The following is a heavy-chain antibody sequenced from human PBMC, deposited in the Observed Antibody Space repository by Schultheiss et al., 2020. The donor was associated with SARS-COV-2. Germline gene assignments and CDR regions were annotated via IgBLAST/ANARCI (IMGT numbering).Heavy chain of an antibody. D-gene: IGHD3-22*01. Sequence: SETLSLTCTVSGGSISSSSYYWSWIRQPPGKGLEWIGYIYYSGSTNYNPSLKSRVTISVDTSKNQFSLKLSSVTAADTAVYYCARDGPPYYYDSSGYPLDAFDIWGQGTMVTVSS. CDR3: ARDGPPYYYDSSGYPLDAFDI. CDR2: IYYSGST. V-gene: IGHV4-61*01. CDR1: GGSISSSSYY. J-gene: IGHJ3*02.